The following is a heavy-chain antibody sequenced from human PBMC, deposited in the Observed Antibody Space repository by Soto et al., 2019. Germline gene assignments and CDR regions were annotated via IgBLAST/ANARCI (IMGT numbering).Heavy chain of an antibody. V-gene: IGHV4-34*01. CDR1: GGSFSNYY. D-gene: IGHD6-6*01. CDR3: ARTSRFEY. CDR2: INHRGST. Sequence: SETLSLTCAVYGGSFSNYYWSWVRQPPGKGLGWIGEINHRGSTNYNPSLKSRVTISVDTSKNQFSLKLSSVTAAETAVYYCARTSRFEYWGQGTLVTVSS. J-gene: IGHJ4*02.